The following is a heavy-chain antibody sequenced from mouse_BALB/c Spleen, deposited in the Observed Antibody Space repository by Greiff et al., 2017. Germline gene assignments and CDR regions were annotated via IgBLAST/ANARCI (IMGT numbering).Heavy chain of an antibody. CDR2: ISSGSSTI. CDR1: GFTFSSFG. CDR3: ARSAFFGDAMDY. Sequence: EVQLVESGGGLVQPGGSRKLSCAASGFTFSSFGMHWVRQAPEKGLEWVAYISSGSSTIYYADTVKGRFTISRDNPKNTLFLQMTSLRSEDTAMYYCARSAFFGDAMDYWGQGTSVTVSS. V-gene: IGHV5-17*02. J-gene: IGHJ4*01.